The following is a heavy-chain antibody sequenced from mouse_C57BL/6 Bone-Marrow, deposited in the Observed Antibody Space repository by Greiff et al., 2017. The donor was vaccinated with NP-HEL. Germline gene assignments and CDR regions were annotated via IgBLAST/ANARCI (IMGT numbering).Heavy chain of an antibody. Sequence: VQVVESGAELVRPGTSVKVSCKASGYAFTNYLIEWVKQRPGQGLEWIGVINPGSGGTNYNEKFKGKATLTADKSSSTAYMQLSSLTSEDSAVYFCARNLFAYWGQGTLVTVSA. CDR1: GYAFTNYL. V-gene: IGHV1-54*01. CDR3: ARNLFAY. CDR2: INPGSGGT. J-gene: IGHJ3*01.